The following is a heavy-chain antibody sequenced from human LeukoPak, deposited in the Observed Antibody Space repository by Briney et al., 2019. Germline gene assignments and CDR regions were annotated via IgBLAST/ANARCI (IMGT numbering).Heavy chain of an antibody. CDR2: ISYDGRNK. Sequence: GRSLRLSWAASGFTFSSYGMHWVRQAPGKGLEWVAVISYDGRNKYYADSVKGRFTISRDNSKNTLYLQMNSLRAEDTAVYYCGKDKWPTVTTSWVGYWGQGTLVTVSS. CDR1: GFTFSSYG. V-gene: IGHV3-30*18. CDR3: GKDKWPTVTTSWVGY. J-gene: IGHJ4*02. D-gene: IGHD4-17*01.